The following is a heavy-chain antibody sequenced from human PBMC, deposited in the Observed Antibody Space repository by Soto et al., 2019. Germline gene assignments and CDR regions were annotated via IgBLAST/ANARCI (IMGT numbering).Heavy chain of an antibody. CDR3: ARVTFLIVGSVFSTPFDF. CDR2: AHSSGTT. CDR1: YGSISNYY. J-gene: IGHJ4*02. Sequence: PSETLSLTCNVSYGSISNYYWTWARQTPGKGLEWIAFAHSSGTTSSKASLKSRVTISVDTSKNQFSLRLNSVTAADTAIYFCARVTFLIVGSVFSTPFDFWGQGTLVTVSS. V-gene: IGHV4-59*01. D-gene: IGHD1-26*01.